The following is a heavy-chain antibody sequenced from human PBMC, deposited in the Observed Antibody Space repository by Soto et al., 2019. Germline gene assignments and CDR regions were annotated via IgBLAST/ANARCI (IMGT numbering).Heavy chain of an antibody. CDR2: MNPNSGNT. J-gene: IGHJ6*03. D-gene: IGHD2-15*01. V-gene: IGHV1-8*01. CDR3: AREQADDATYYYYDMAV. Sequence: TGQGLEWMGWMNPNSGNTGYAQKFQCRVTMTRNTSIRTAYMELSSLRYEDTAVYYCAREQADDATYYYYDMAVWGKGTTVTVSS.